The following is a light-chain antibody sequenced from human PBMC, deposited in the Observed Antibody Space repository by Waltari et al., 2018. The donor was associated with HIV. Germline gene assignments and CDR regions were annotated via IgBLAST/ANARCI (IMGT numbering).Light chain of an antibody. V-gene: IGLV1-47*01. CDR3: VGWDSRLRGYV. CDR2: KDT. Sequence: QSVLTQPPSASGAPGQRVTLPCSGSSSNTENDNVYWHQQFQGAAPKLLIYKDTQRPSGVPVRFTGSKSGTSASLAIGGLRSDDEADYYCVGWDSRLRGYVFGAGTKVTVL. CDR1: SSNTENDN. J-gene: IGLJ1*01.